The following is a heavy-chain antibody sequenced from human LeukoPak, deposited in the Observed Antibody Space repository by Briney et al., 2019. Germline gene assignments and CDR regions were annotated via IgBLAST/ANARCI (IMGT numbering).Heavy chain of an antibody. Sequence: PGGSLRLSCAASGFTFSSYRMNWVRQAPGKGLEWVSYISSSSSTIYYAGSVKGRFTISRDDSKNTLYLQMNSLKTEDTAVYYCTTSARAVAGYDYWGQGTLVTVSS. CDR2: ISSSSSTI. CDR3: TTSARAVAGYDY. J-gene: IGHJ4*02. CDR1: GFTFSSYR. V-gene: IGHV3-48*01. D-gene: IGHD6-19*01.